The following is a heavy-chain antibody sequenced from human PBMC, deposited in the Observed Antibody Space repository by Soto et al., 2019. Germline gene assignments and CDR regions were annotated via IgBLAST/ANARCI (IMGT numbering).Heavy chain of an antibody. J-gene: IGHJ3*02. V-gene: IGHV3-23*01. CDR1: GFTFSSYA. Sequence: GGSLRLSCAASGFTFSSYAMSWVRQAPGKGLEWVSAISGSGGSTYYADSVKGRFTISRDNSKNTLYLQMNSLRAEDTAVYYCAKDLSFPGIAAAGTLLDAFDIWGQGTMVTVSS. D-gene: IGHD6-13*01. CDR2: ISGSGGST. CDR3: AKDLSFPGIAAAGTLLDAFDI.